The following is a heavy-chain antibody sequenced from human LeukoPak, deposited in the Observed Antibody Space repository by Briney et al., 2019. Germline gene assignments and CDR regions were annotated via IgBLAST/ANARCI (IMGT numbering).Heavy chain of an antibody. J-gene: IGHJ4*02. D-gene: IGHD3-9*01. V-gene: IGHV1-69*04. CDR3: ARTPNYDILTGYYNVVDGFDY. CDR1: GGTFSSYA. CDR2: IIPILGIA. Sequence: SVKVSCKASGGTFSSYAISWVRLAPGQGLEWMGRIIPILGIANYAQKFQGRVTITADKSTSTAYMELSSLRSEDTAVYYCARTPNYDILTGYYNVVDGFDYWGQGTLVTVSS.